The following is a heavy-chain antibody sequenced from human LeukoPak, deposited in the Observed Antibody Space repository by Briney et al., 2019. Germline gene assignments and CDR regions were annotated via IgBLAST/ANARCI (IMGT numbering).Heavy chain of an antibody. CDR3: AKVPNSPRSGGSSSGDY. V-gene: IGHV3-23*01. CDR1: GFTFSDYY. CDR2: ISGSGGST. Sequence: GGSLRLSCAASGFTFSDYYMSWIRQAPGKGLEWVSAISGSGGSTYYADSVKGRFTISRDSSKNTLYLQMNSLRAEDTAVYYRAKVPNSPRSGGSSSGDYWGQGTLVTVSS. D-gene: IGHD1-26*01. J-gene: IGHJ4*02.